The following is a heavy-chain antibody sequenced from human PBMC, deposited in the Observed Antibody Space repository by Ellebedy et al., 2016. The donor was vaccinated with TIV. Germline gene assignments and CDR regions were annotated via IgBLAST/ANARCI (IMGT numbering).Heavy chain of an antibody. CDR2: IYYSGNT. V-gene: IGHV4-59*01. CDR3: ARDSGPCSSAICYDDWFGP. Sequence: SETLSLTXTVSGGSINNYYWSWIRQPPGKGLEWIGYIYYSGNTNSNPSLKSRVTISVGTSKNQFSLNLRSVTAADTAVYYCARDSGPCSSAICYDDWFGPWGQGTLVTVSS. D-gene: IGHD2-2*01. J-gene: IGHJ5*02. CDR1: GGSINNYY.